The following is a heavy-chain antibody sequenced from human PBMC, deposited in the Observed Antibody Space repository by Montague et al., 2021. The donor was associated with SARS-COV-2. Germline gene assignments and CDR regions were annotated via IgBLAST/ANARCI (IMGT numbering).Heavy chain of an antibody. CDR3: ARKEMKYSSIWSTGGNWFDP. Sequence: SETLSLTCTVSGGSISSSSYYWGWIRQPPGKGLEWIGSIYYSGSTYYNPSLKSRVTISVDTSKNQFSLKLSSVTAADTAAYYCARKEMKYSSIWSTGGNWFDPWGQGTLATVSS. J-gene: IGHJ5*02. CDR2: IYYSGST. V-gene: IGHV4-39*01. CDR1: GGSISSSSYY. D-gene: IGHD6-13*01.